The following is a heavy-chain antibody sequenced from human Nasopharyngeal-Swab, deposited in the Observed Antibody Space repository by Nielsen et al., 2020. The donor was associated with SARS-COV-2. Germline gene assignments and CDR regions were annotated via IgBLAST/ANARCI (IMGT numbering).Heavy chain of an antibody. CDR2: IYAGGDT. D-gene: IGHD5-12*01. CDR1: GFIVIYNY. V-gene: IGHV3-53*01. J-gene: IGHJ4*02. CDR3: ARDRGWGYTGYGSLDY. Sequence: GESLKLSCVASGFIVIYNYMSWVRQVPGKGLEWVSVIYAGGDTYYADSVRGRFTISRDNAKKSLYLQMESLRPEDTAVYYCARDRGWGYTGYGSLDYWGQGVLVTVSS.